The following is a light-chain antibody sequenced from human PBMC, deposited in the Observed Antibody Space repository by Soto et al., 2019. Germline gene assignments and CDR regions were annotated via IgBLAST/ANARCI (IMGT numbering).Light chain of an antibody. Sequence: QSVLTQPPSVSGAPGQRVTISCTGSSSNIGAGYDVHWYQQLPGTAPKLLIYGNSNRPSGVPDRLSGSKSGTSASLAITGLQAEDEADYYCQSYDSSLCWVFGGGTQLTVL. V-gene: IGLV1-40*01. CDR3: QSYDSSLCWV. CDR1: SSNIGAGYD. J-gene: IGLJ3*02. CDR2: GNS.